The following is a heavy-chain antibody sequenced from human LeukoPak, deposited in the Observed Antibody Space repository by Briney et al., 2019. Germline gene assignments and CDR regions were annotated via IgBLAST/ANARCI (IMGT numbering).Heavy chain of an antibody. V-gene: IGHV5-51*01. D-gene: IGHD5-18*01. CDR1: GYSFTDYY. CDR3: ARASHTAMLTAHFDY. CDR2: FYPGDSGT. J-gene: IGHJ4*02. Sequence: GESLKISCKGSGYSFTDYYIAWVRQMPGKGLEWMGIFYPGDSGTKYSPSFQGQVTISADKSISTAYLQWGSLKASDTAMYYCARASHTAMLTAHFDYWGQGTLVTVSS.